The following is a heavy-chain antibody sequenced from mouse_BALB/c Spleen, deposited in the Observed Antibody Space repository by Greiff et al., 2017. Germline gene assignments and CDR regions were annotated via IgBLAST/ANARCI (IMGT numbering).Heavy chain of an antibody. CDR3: ASAYYNWCAY. D-gene: IGHD2-12*01. CDR2: ITPSTGYT. Sequence: VQLQQSGAELAKPGASVKMSCKASGYTFTSYWMHWVKQRPGQGLEWIGYITPSTGYTEYNQKFKDKATLTADKSSSTAYMQLSSLTYEDSAVYYGASAYYNWCAYWGQGTLVTVSA. CDR1: GYTFTSYW. V-gene: IGHV1-7*01. J-gene: IGHJ3*01.